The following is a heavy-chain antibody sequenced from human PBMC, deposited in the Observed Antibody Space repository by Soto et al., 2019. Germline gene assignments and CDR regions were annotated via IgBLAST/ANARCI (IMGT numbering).Heavy chain of an antibody. CDR2: TYYRSKWYN. CDR3: ARAAVVVPAANYYYGMDV. J-gene: IGHJ6*02. Sequence: PSQTLSLTCAISGDSVSSNSAAWNWIRQSPSRGLEWLGRTYYRSKWYNDYAVSVKSRITINPDTSKNQFSLQLNSVTPEDTAVYYCARAAVVVPAANYYYGMDVWGQGTTVTVSS. V-gene: IGHV6-1*01. D-gene: IGHD2-2*01. CDR1: GDSVSSNSAA.